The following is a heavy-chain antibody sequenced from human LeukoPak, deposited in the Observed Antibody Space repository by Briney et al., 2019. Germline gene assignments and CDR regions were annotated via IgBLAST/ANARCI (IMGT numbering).Heavy chain of an antibody. D-gene: IGHD3-10*01. V-gene: IGHV1-2*02. CDR2: INPNSGGT. CDR3: ARDTLFMVRGVINDY. J-gene: IGHJ4*02. CDR1: GYTFTGYY. Sequence: ASVKVSCKASGYTFTGYYMHWVRQAPGQGLERMGWINPNSGGTNYAQKFQGRVTMTRDTSISTAYMELSRLRSDDTAVYYCARDTLFMVRGVINDYWGQGTLVTVSS.